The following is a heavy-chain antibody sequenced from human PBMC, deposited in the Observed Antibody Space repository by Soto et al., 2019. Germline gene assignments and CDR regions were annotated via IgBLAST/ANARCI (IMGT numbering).Heavy chain of an antibody. CDR3: ARPRYDSSGYRRYDAFDI. CDR2: IYPGDSDT. V-gene: IGHV5-51*01. Sequence: GESLKISCKGSGYSFTSYWIGWVRQMPGKGLEWMGIIYPGDSDTRYSPSFQGQVTISADKSISTAYLQWSSLKASDTAMYYCARPRYDSSGYRRYDAFDIWGQGTMVTVSS. CDR1: GYSFTSYW. J-gene: IGHJ3*02. D-gene: IGHD3-22*01.